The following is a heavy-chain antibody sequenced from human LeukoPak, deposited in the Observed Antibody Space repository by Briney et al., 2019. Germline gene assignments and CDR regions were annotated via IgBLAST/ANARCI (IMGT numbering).Heavy chain of an antibody. CDR3: ATITRDDFWSGYYAYYGMDV. CDR2: ISGSGGST. V-gene: IGHV3-23*01. CDR1: GFTFSSYA. Sequence: SGGSLRLSCAASGFTFSSYAMSRVRQAPGKGLEWVSAISGSGGSTYYADSVKGRFTISRDNSKNTLYLQMNSLRAEDTAVYYCATITRDDFWSGYYAYYGMDVWGQGTTVTVSS. J-gene: IGHJ6*02. D-gene: IGHD3-3*01.